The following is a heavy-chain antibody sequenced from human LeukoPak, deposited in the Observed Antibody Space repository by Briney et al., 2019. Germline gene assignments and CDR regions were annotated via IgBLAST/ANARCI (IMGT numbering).Heavy chain of an antibody. J-gene: IGHJ4*01. CDR1: GYMFTNYG. V-gene: IGHV1-18*01. Sequence: GASVKVSCKASGYMFTNYGISWVRQAPGQGLEWMGWISALRNNTNYAQKFQDRVTMTLDTSTTTAYMELRSLTPDDTAVYFCARFCSSSTCLQTIQNYCGMDVWGQGTLVTVSS. CDR3: ARFCSSSTCLQTIQNYCGMDV. CDR2: ISALRNNT. D-gene: IGHD2-2*01.